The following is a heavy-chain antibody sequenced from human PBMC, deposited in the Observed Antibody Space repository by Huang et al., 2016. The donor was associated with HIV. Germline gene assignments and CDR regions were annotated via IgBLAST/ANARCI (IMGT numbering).Heavy chain of an antibody. CDR2: IRYDGSNK. CDR1: GFTFSSYG. CDR3: AKVGRGSHAFDI. Sequence: QVQLVESGGGVVQPGGSLRLSCAASGFTFSSYGMHWVRQAPGKGLEGLAFIRYDGSNKYYADSVKGRFTISRDNSKNTLYLQMNSLRAEDTAVYYCAKVGRGSHAFDIWGQGTMVTVSS. V-gene: IGHV3-30*02. J-gene: IGHJ3*02. D-gene: IGHD1-26*01.